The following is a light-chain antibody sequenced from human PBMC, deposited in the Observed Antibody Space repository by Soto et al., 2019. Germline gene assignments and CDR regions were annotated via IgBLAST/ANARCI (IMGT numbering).Light chain of an antibody. CDR3: SSYTSTNTLI. CDR1: SSDVGGYNS. Sequence: QSVLTQPASVFGSPGQSITISCTGTSSDVGGYNSVSWYQQHPDKAPQLKIFDVSNRPSGISDRFSGSKSGNTASLTISGLQAEDEADYYCSSYTSTNTLIFGGGTKLTVL. J-gene: IGLJ2*01. CDR2: DVS. V-gene: IGLV2-14*03.